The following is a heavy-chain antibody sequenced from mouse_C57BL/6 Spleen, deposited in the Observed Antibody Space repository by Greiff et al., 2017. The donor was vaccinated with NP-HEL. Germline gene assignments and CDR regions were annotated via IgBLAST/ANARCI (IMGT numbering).Heavy chain of an antibody. CDR3: ARSPTAQASPFAY. Sequence: QVHVKQPGAELVRPGTSVKLSCKASGYTFTSYWMHWVKQRPGQGLEWIGVIDPSDSYTNYNQKFKGKATLTVDTSSSTAYMQLSSLTSEDSAVYYCARSPTAQASPFAYWGQGTLVTVSA. CDR2: IDPSDSYT. D-gene: IGHD3-2*02. CDR1: GYTFTSYW. V-gene: IGHV1-59*01. J-gene: IGHJ3*01.